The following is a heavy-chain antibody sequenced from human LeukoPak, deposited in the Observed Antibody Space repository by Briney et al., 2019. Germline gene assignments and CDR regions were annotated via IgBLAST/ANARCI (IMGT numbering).Heavy chain of an antibody. D-gene: IGHD5-18*01. CDR1: GFTFSDYY. Sequence: GGSLRLSCAASGFTFSDYYMSWIRQAPGKGLEWVSYISRSGSTIDYADSVKGRFTIPRDNAKNSLYLQTNSLRAEDKAVYHCARRRSKAMALADPLDIWGQRTKVADSS. J-gene: IGHJ3*02. CDR2: ISRSGSTI. V-gene: IGHV3-11*01. CDR3: ARRRSKAMALADPLDI.